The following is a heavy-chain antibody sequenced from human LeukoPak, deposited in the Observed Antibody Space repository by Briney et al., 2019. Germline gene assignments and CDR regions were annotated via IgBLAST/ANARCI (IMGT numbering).Heavy chain of an antibody. CDR2: IDPSDSYT. J-gene: IGHJ4*02. CDR1: GSRFTSYW. Sequence: GESLRISCKGSGSRFTSYWISWVRQMHGKGLEWMGRIDPSDSYTNYSPSFQGHVTISADKSISTAYLQLSSLKASDTAMYYCARIHAAGNFDYWGQGTLVTVSS. V-gene: IGHV5-10-1*01. D-gene: IGHD6-13*01. CDR3: ARIHAAGNFDY.